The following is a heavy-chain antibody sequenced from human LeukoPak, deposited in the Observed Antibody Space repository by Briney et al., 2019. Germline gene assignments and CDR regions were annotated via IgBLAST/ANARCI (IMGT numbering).Heavy chain of an antibody. Sequence: SETLSLTCAVYGGSFSGYYWSWIRQPPGKGLEWIGEINHSGSTNYNPSLKSRVTISVDTSKNQFSLKLSSVTAADTAVYYCARYNWNDWGVWFDPWGQGTLVTVSS. CDR3: ARYNWNDWGVWFDP. CDR1: GGSFSGYY. CDR2: INHSGST. J-gene: IGHJ5*02. V-gene: IGHV4-34*01. D-gene: IGHD1-1*01.